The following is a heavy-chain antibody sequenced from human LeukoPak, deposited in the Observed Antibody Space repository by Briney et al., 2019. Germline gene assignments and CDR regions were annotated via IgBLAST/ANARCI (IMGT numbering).Heavy chain of an antibody. V-gene: IGHV1-8*01. D-gene: IGHD4-11*01. CDR2: MNPNSGNT. J-gene: IGHJ6*03. CDR1: GYTFTSYD. Sequence: ASVKVSCKASGYTFTSYDINWVRQATGQGLEWMGWMNPNSGNTGYAQKFQGRVTMTRNTSISTAYMELSSLRSEDTAVYYCARGPPPSASLMTTVIKRFRRYYYYYMDVWGKGTTVTVSS. CDR3: ARGPPPSASLMTTVIKRFRRYYYYYMDV.